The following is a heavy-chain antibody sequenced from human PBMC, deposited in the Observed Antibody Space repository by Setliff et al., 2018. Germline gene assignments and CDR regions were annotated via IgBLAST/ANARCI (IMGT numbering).Heavy chain of an antibody. V-gene: IGHV3-48*01. CDR2: ISSSSSTI. D-gene: IGHD1-26*01. J-gene: IGHJ6*03. CDR1: GFTFSSYN. CDR3: ARDPNSGSYWNYYYHMDV. Sequence: RLSCAASGFTFSSYNMNWVRQAPGKGLEWVSYISSSSSTIYYADSVKGRFTISRDNAKNSLSLQMNSLRAEDTAVFYCARDPNSGSYWNYYYHMDVWGKGTTVTVSS.